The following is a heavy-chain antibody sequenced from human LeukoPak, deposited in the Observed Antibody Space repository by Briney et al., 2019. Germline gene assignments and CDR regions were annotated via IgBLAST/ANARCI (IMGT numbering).Heavy chain of an antibody. CDR1: GYTFTSYD. CDR3: ARLVGGRITMARGVKMDY. J-gene: IGHJ4*02. D-gene: IGHD3-10*01. Sequence: ASVKVSCKASGYTFTSYDINWVRQATGQGLEWMVWMNPNSGNTGYAQKFQGRVTMTRNTSISTAYMELSSLRSEDTAVYYCARLVGGRITMARGVKMDYWGQGTLVTVSS. V-gene: IGHV1-8*01. CDR2: MNPNSGNT.